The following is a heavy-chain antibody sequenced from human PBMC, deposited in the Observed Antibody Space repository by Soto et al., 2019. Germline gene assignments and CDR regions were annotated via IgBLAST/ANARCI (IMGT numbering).Heavy chain of an antibody. D-gene: IGHD2-8*01. CDR2: INSGYVNT. J-gene: IGHJ4*02. V-gene: IGHV1-3*01. CDR3: ARVSSQRGYCTSDVCPLAYYYDY. CDR1: GYSFTSYA. Sequence: ASLKVSCKASGYSFTSYAMHWVRQALGQRLEWMGWINSGYVNTNYSRTVQGRVHITRDTSVRTVSMELISLRSEDPAVYYCARVSSQRGYCTSDVCPLAYYYDYWGLGTLVTFSS.